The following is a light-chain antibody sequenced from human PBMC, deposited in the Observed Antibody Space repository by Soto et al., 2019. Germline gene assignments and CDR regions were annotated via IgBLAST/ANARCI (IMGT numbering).Light chain of an antibody. Sequence: EIVMTQSPATLSVSPGERATLSCRASQSVSSNLAWYQQKPGQAPRLLIYGASSRATGIPDRFGGSGSGTEFTLTISRLEPEDFAVYYCQQYFKSPWTFGQGTKVDIK. CDR3: QQYFKSPWT. CDR2: GAS. J-gene: IGKJ1*01. CDR1: QSVSSN. V-gene: IGKV3D-15*02.